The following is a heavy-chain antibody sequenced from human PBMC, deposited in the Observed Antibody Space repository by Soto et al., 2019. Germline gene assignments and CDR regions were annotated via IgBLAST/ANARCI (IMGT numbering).Heavy chain of an antibody. CDR1: GFTFDDYA. V-gene: IGHV3-9*01. CDR3: AKGSQGVRHCSGGSCYYAFDI. Sequence: GGSLRLSCAASGFTFDDYAMHWVRQAPGKGLGWVSGISWNSGSIGYADSVKGRFTISRDNAKNSLYLQMNSLRAEDTALYYCAKGSQGVRHCSGGSCYYAFDIWGQGTMVTVSS. CDR2: ISWNSGSI. J-gene: IGHJ3*02. D-gene: IGHD2-15*01.